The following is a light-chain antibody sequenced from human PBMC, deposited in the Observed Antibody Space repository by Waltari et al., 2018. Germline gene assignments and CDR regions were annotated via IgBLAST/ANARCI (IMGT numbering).Light chain of an antibody. V-gene: IGLV3-10*01. Sequence: YDLTQPPPVSVSPGQTAAITCSGDGLPKQYTFWYQQKSGQAPVLVMYDDNKRPSGIPGRFSGSSAGTVATLTITGAQVDDEADYYCYSKDTDGGSQGKIGGGTKLTVL. CDR2: DDN. J-gene: IGLJ2*01. CDR1: GLPKQY. CDR3: YSKDTDGGSQGK.